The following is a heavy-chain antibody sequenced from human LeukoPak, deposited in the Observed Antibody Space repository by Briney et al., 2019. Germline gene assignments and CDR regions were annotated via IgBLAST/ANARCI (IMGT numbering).Heavy chain of an antibody. D-gene: IGHD2/OR15-2a*01. CDR1: DGSISSNSYF. V-gene: IGHV4-39*01. CDR2: THDSGNT. J-gene: IGHJ6*02. Sequence: SETLSLTCTVSDGSISSNSYFWGWIRQPPGKGLEWIATTHDSGNTYYNASLKSRVTISLETSKNQFSLDLTSVTAADTAVYYCARHDPVGHFLRGMDVWGQGTTVTVSS. CDR3: ARHDPVGHFLRGMDV.